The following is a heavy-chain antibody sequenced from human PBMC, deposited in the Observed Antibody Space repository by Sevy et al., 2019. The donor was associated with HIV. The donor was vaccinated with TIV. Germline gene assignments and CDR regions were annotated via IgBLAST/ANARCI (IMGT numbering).Heavy chain of an antibody. V-gene: IGHV3-43*01. Sequence: GGSLRLSCAASGFTFDDYTMHWVRQAPGKGLEWVSLISWDGGSTYYADSVKGRFTISRDKSKNSLYLQMNSLRTEDTALYYCAKGPGGYCISTSCDLYFDYWGQGTLVTVSS. D-gene: IGHD2-2*01. J-gene: IGHJ4*02. CDR3: AKGPGGYCISTSCDLYFDY. CDR1: GFTFDDYT. CDR2: ISWDGGST.